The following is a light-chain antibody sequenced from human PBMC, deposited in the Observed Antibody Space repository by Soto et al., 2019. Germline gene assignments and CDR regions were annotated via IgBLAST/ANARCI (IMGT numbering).Light chain of an antibody. J-gene: IGKJ1*01. CDR2: GAS. V-gene: IGKV3-20*01. Sequence: EIVMPQSPATLSVSPGERATLSCRARQSVSNNLAWYQQKPGQAPRLLIYGASTRATGIPDRFSGSGSGTDFTLTISRLEPEDFAVYYCQQYGSSPRTFGQGTKVDIK. CDR3: QQYGSSPRT. CDR1: QSVSNN.